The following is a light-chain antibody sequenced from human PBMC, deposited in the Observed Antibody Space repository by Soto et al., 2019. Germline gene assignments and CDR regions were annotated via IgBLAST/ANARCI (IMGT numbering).Light chain of an antibody. CDR2: DAS. J-gene: IGKJ4*01. Sequence: IQLTQSPSSLSASVGDRVTITCRAGQDIGSALAWYQQRPGKAHKLLLYDASNLEAGVPSRFSGSGSGTDFTLTITSLRPEDFATYSCQQFNGFPLTFGGGTKVQIK. CDR1: QDIGSA. V-gene: IGKV1-13*02. CDR3: QQFNGFPLT.